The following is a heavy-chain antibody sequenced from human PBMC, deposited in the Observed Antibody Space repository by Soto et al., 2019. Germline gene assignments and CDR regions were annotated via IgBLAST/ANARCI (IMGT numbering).Heavy chain of an antibody. CDR1: GFTSTAHY. J-gene: IGHJ6*02. D-gene: IGHD3-10*01. CDR2: ISSVGTTT. Sequence: CVSLRLCCGVSGFTSTAHYGSWILKAPGKGLEWVSHISSVGTTTSYADSVKGRSSISMENAENSRYLQMNSLRAEDTDVYYCARDQEGSGSHWLGYNYYAMDVWGQGTTVTVSS. CDR3: ARDQEGSGSHWLGYNYYAMDV. V-gene: IGHV3-11*01.